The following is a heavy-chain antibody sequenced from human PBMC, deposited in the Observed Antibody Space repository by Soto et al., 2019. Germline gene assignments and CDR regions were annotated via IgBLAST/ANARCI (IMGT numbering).Heavy chain of an antibody. J-gene: IGHJ4*02. CDR1: GFSFGTYV. CDR2: ISWNSGSI. Sequence: GGSLRLSCAASGFSFGTYVMNWVRQAPGKGLEWVSGISWNSGSIGYADSVKGRFTISRDNAKNSLYLQMNSLRAEDTALYYCAKDTQIAVAGPNHYWGQGAMVTV. D-gene: IGHD6-19*01. V-gene: IGHV3-9*01. CDR3: AKDTQIAVAGPNHY.